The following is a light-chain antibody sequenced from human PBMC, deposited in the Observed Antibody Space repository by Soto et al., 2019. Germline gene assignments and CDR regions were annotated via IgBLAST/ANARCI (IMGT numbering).Light chain of an antibody. V-gene: IGKV1-39*01. CDR2: AAS. CDR3: QQSYSAPYT. Sequence: DIQMTQSPSSLSASVGDRVTITCRASQTISSYLNWYQHKPGRAPELLIYAASNLQSGVPSRFSGSGSGTDFTLTISSLQPEDFATYYCQQSYSAPYTFGQGTKLEIK. CDR1: QTISSY. J-gene: IGKJ2*01.